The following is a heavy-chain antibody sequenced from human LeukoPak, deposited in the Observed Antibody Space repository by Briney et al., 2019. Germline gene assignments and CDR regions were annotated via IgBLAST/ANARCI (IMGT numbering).Heavy chain of an antibody. CDR1: GFNFIVYR. CDR3: ARDQFYAFDI. CDR2: LSPSSTTI. Sequence: PGGSLILSCAASGFNFIVYRMNWVRQAPGKGLEWLSYLSPSSTTIYYADSVKGRFTVSRDNAKNSLYLQMNSLRDEDTAVYYCARDQFYAFDIGGKGTMVTVSS. V-gene: IGHV3-48*02. J-gene: IGHJ3*02.